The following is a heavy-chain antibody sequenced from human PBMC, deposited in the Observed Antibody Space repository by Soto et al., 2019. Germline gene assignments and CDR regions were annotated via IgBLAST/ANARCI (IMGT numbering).Heavy chain of an antibody. D-gene: IGHD1-26*01. CDR3: VGYYSGMDV. Sequence: GPSVKVSCKASQYNFTNYCIHWVRQAPGQGLEWMGIINPRGGRTNYAQRFQGRVSMTRDTSTSTVYMELSSLRSEDTAVYSEVGYYSGMDVWGQGTTVTVSS. CDR1: QYNFTNYC. V-gene: IGHV1-46*01. CDR2: INPRGGRT. J-gene: IGHJ6*02.